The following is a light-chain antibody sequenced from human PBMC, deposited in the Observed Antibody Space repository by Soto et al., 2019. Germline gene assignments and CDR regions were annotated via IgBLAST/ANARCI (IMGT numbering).Light chain of an antibody. CDR1: QSISSY. J-gene: IGKJ5*01. CDR3: QQSYSTPPIT. CDR2: AAS. V-gene: IGKV1-39*01. Sequence: DIQMTQSPSSLSASVGDRVTITCRASQSISSYLNWYQQKPGKAPKLLIYAASSLQSGVPSRFSGSGSGTDFTLIISSLQPEDFGTYYCQQSYSTPPITFGQGKRLEIK.